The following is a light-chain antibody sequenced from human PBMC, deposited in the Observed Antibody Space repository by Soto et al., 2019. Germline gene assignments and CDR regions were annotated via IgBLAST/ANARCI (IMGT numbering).Light chain of an antibody. V-gene: IGLV2-8*01. CDR1: SSDVGGYNY. J-gene: IGLJ2*01. CDR2: EVS. Sequence: QSALTQPPFASGSPGQSVTISCTGTSSDVGGYNYVSWYQLHPSKAPKLMIYEVSKRSSGVPDRFSGSKSGNTASLTVSGLQAEDEADYYCSSYAGSNNFDVVFGGGTKLTVL. CDR3: SSYAGSNNFDVV.